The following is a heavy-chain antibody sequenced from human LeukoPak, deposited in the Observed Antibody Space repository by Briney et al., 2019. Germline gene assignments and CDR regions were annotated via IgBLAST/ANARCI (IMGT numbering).Heavy chain of an antibody. CDR1: GFTFSSYW. V-gene: IGHV3-74*01. CDR3: ARGGSSWYGGYYYGMDV. D-gene: IGHD6-13*01. Sequence: PGVSLRLSCAASGFTFSSYWMLWVRQAPGKGLVWVSRIDSDGSSPSYADSVKGRFTISRDNAKNTLYLQMNSLRAEDTAVYYCARGGSSWYGGYYYGMDVWGQGTTVTVSS. J-gene: IGHJ6*02. CDR2: IDSDGSSP.